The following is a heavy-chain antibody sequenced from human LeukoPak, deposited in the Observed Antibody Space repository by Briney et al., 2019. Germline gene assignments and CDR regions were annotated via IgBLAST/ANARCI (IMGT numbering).Heavy chain of an antibody. CDR1: GGSISSSNW. Sequence: SETLSLTCAVSGGSISSSNWWSWVRQPPGKGLEWIGEIYHSGSTNYDPSLKSRVTISVDKSKNQFSLKLSSVTAADTAVYYCARVKRGYYDSTDDYQDYWGQGTLVTVSS. CDR3: ARVKRGYYDSTDDYQDY. D-gene: IGHD3-22*01. J-gene: IGHJ4*02. V-gene: IGHV4-4*02. CDR2: IYHSGST.